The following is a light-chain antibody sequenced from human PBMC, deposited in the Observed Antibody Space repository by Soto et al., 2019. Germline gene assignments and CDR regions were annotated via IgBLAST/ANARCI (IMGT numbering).Light chain of an antibody. J-gene: IGLJ2*01. V-gene: IGLV2-14*01. CDR2: DVS. CDR1: SSDVGGYNH. Sequence: QSALTQPASVSGSPGQSITISCTGTSSDVGGYNHVSWYQQYPGKAPKLMIYDVSNRPSGVSNRFSGSKSGNTASLTISGLQAEDEADYYCSSYTGSSTLVFGGGTQLTVL. CDR3: SSYTGSSTLV.